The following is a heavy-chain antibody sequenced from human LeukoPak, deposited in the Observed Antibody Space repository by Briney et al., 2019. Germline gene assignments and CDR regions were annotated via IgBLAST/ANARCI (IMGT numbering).Heavy chain of an antibody. CDR2: INPNSGGT. J-gene: IGHJ4*02. CDR3: ARDLVMGVGVSQFDY. D-gene: IGHD1-26*01. CDR1: GYTFTGYY. Sequence: ASVKVSCKASGYTFTGYYMHWVRQAPGLGLEWMGWINPNSGGTNYAQKFQGWVTMTRDTSTSTVYMELSSLRSEDTAVYYCARDLVMGVGVSQFDYWGQGTLVTVSS. V-gene: IGHV1-2*04.